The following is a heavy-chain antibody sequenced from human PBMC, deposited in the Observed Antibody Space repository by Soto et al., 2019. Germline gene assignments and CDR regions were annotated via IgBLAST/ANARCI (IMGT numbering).Heavy chain of an antibody. CDR1: GGSISSYY. CDR3: ARAAYYDFWSGPPNWFDP. D-gene: IGHD3-3*01. CDR2: IYYSGST. J-gene: IGHJ5*02. Sequence: SETLSLTCTVSGGSISSYYWSWIRQPPGKGLEWIGYIYYSGSTNYNPSLKSRVTISVDTSKNQFSLKLSSVTAADTAVYYCARAAYYDFWSGPPNWFDPWGQGTLVTVSS. V-gene: IGHV4-59*01.